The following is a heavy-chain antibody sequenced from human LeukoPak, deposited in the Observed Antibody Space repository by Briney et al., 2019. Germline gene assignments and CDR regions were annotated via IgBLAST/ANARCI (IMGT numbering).Heavy chain of an antibody. D-gene: IGHD5-18*01. V-gene: IGHV4-39*01. Sequence: PSETLSLTCTVSGGSISSSSAYWGWIRQPPGKGLEWVGSIDYSKNTYYNPSLTSPVTISADTSKTQFSLTRRSVSATDTPVSYCVSPRGFSYGYFDYSGEGTLVTASS. CDR2: IDYSKNT. CDR3: VSPRGFSYGYFDY. J-gene: IGHJ4*02. CDR1: GGSISSSSAY.